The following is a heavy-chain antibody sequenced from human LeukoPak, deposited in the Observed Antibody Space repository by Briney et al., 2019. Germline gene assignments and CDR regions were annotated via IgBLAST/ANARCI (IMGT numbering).Heavy chain of an antibody. CDR3: ATSWRSTAFDY. V-gene: IGHV3-72*01. J-gene: IGHJ4*02. Sequence: GGSLRLSCAASGFTFSDHYMDWVRQAPGKGLEWVGRTRNKANSYNTEYAASVKGRFTISRDDSKNSLYLQMNSMKTEDTAVYYCATSWRSTAFDYWGQGTLVTVSS. CDR2: TRNKANSYNT. CDR1: GFTFSDHY.